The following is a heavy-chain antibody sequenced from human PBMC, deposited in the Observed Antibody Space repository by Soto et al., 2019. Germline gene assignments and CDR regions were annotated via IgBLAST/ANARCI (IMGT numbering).Heavy chain of an antibody. CDR2: ISGSEDVT. J-gene: IGHJ4*02. CDR1: KFMFSAYA. D-gene: IGHD2-21*01. V-gene: IGHV3-23*01. CDR3: ARGADRPSSGDAYFPDC. Sequence: EVHLLQSGGGLVQPGGSLRLSCVASKFMFSAYAMGWVRQSPGKGLEWVSSISGSEDVTYYADSVKGRFSISRDNYNHQLYRQRTSVGVAAPPIYFCARGADRPSSGDAYFPDCGGKGTQVTVSP.